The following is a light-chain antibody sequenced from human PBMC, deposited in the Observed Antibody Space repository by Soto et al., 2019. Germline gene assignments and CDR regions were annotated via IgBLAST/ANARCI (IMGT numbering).Light chain of an antibody. CDR3: QKYNSALFT. V-gene: IGKV1-27*01. J-gene: IGKJ3*01. Sequence: DIQMTQSPSSLSASVGDRVTITCRASQGISNYLAWYQQKPGKVPKLLIYAASTLQSGVPSRFSGSGSGTEFTRTISSLQPEDVATYYCQKYNSALFTFGPGTKVDIK. CDR1: QGISNY. CDR2: AAS.